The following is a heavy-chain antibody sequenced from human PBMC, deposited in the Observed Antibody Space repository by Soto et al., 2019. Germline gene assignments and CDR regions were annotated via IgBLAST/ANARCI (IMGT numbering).Heavy chain of an antibody. Sequence: QVRLQESGPGLVKSSETLSLTCTVSRGSLSDYYWGWIRQPPGKGLEWVGYFYDSGSTKYNPSLKSRVTITVDTSKNQISLEVKSVTVADTAVYYCARVGSGGYSNNWFDPWGQGTLVTVSS. CDR2: FYDSGST. CDR3: ARVGSGGYSNNWFDP. J-gene: IGHJ5*02. D-gene: IGHD3-22*01. V-gene: IGHV4-59*01. CDR1: RGSLSDYY.